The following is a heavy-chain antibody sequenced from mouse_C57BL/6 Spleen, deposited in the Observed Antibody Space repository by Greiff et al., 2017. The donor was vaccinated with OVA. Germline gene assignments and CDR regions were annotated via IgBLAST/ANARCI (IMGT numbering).Heavy chain of an antibody. Sequence: VQLKQSGPELVKPGASVKISCKASGYSFTGYYMNWVKQSPEKSLEWIGEINPSTGGTTYNQKFKAKATLTVDKSSSTAYMQLKSLTSEDSAVYYCARPLYGSSSWYFDVWGTGTTVTVSS. CDR1: GYSFTGYY. J-gene: IGHJ1*03. CDR2: INPSTGGT. V-gene: IGHV1-42*01. D-gene: IGHD1-1*01. CDR3: ARPLYGSSSWYFDV.